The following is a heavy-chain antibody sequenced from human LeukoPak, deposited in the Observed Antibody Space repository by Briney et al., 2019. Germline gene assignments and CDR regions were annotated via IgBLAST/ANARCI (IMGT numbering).Heavy chain of an antibody. CDR3: AYGTNYYYYYYMDV. V-gene: IGHV1-8*01. D-gene: IGHD1-1*01. J-gene: IGHJ6*03. CDR1: GYTFTSYD. Sequence: ASVKVSCKASGYTFTSYDINWVRQATGQGLEWMGWMSPNSGNTGYAQKFQGRVTMTRSTSISTAYMELSSLRSEDTAVYYCAYGTNYYYYYYMDVWGKGTTVTISS. CDR2: MSPNSGNT.